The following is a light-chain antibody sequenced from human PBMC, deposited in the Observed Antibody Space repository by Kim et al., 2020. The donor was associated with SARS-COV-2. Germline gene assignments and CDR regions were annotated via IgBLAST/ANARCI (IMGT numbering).Light chain of an antibody. J-gene: IGLJ3*02. CDR1: SSSIGSNT. V-gene: IGLV1-44*01. CDR2: SNN. CDR3: AAWDDSLNGPV. Sequence: QSVLTQPPSASGTPGQRVNISCSGSSSSIGSNTVNWYQQLPGTAPKLLIYSNNQRPSGVPDRFSGSKSGTSASLAISGLQSEDEADYYCAAWDDSLNGPVFGGGTQLTVL.